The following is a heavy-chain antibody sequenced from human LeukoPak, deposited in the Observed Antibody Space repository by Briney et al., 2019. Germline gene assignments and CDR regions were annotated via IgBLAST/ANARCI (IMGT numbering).Heavy chain of an antibody. CDR3: ARVKRELTGFGRPFDY. Sequence: PGGSLRLSCAASGFTFSSYWMHWVRQAPGRGLVWVSRINSDGSSTSYADSVKGRFTISRDNAKNTLYLQMNGLRAEDTAVYYCARVKRELTGFGRPFDYWGQGTLVTVSS. V-gene: IGHV3-74*01. D-gene: IGHD1-26*01. CDR2: INSDGSST. CDR1: GFTFSSYW. J-gene: IGHJ4*02.